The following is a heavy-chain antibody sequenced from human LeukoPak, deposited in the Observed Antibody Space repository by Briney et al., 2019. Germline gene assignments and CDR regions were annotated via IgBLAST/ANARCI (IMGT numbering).Heavy chain of an antibody. CDR1: GYTFTRYY. CDR2: ISPNSGAT. Sequence: ASVTVSFKASGYTFTRYYIHWVRQAPGEGREWMGLISPNSGATNVAQRFQGSATLTRDMSISTAHMKLSRLTSDDTAVYYCARGGPVAAAFVFWGQETLLVVSS. CDR3: ARGGPVAAAFVF. V-gene: IGHV1-2*02. J-gene: IGHJ4*02. D-gene: IGHD6-19*01.